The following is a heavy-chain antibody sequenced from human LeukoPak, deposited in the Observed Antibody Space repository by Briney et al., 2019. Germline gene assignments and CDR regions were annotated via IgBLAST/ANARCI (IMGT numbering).Heavy chain of an antibody. V-gene: IGHV4-39*07. Sequence: SETLSLTCTVSGGSISSSSYYWGWIRQPPGKGLEWIGSIYYSRSTYYNPSLKSRVTISVDTSKNQFSLKLSSVTAADTAVYYCARESISDYDFWSGYYPYYFDYWGQGTLVTVSS. J-gene: IGHJ4*02. D-gene: IGHD3-3*01. CDR1: GGSISSSSYY. CDR2: IYYSRST. CDR3: ARESISDYDFWSGYYPYYFDY.